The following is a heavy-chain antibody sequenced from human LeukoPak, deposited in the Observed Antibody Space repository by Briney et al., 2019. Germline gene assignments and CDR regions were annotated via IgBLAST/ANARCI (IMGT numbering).Heavy chain of an antibody. J-gene: IGHJ1*01. V-gene: IGHV1-2*02. CDR2: IGPNSGVT. CDR1: GYTFAGHY. Sequence: ASVKVSCKASGYTFAGHYIHWVRQAPGQGLELMGWIGPNSGVTNYAQKFQGRVTMTRETSINTAYMELRSLRSDDTAVYYCARDSPEPAAGILQHWGPGTLVTVSS. D-gene: IGHD6-13*01. CDR3: ARDSPEPAAGILQH.